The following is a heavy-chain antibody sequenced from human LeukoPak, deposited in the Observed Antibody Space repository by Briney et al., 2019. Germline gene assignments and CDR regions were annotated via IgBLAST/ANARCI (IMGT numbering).Heavy chain of an antibody. Sequence: SEPVSLLCSVCGLYMSSHYWRWLRQPRGEGVEWCGYIYYRGSNNYNLSLKSRVTISVDTSKNQFSVKLSSVSAGDTAVYYCAIVNYYDSSGLDYWGQGTLVNVSS. CDR2: IYYRGSN. V-gene: IGHV4-59*11. D-gene: IGHD3-22*01. J-gene: IGHJ4*02. CDR3: AIVNYYDSSGLDY. CDR1: GLYMSSHY.